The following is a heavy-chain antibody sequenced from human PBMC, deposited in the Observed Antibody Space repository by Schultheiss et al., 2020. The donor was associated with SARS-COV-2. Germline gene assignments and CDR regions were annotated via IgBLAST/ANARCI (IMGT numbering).Heavy chain of an antibody. CDR2: IIPILGIA. D-gene: IGHD3-16*01. CDR1: GGTFSSYA. Sequence: SVKVSCKASGGTFSSYAISWVRQAPGQGLEWMGGIIPILGIANYAQKFQGRVTITADKSTSTAYMELSSLRSEDTAVYYCARGGGDGGVFDSWGQGTLVTVSS. J-gene: IGHJ4*02. V-gene: IGHV1-69*10. CDR3: ARGGGDGGVFDS.